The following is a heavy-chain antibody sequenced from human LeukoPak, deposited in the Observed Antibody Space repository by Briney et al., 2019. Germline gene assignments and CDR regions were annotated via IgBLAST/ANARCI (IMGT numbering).Heavy chain of an antibody. CDR3: ARDYYGSGSYQFDY. CDR2: IHRDETT. CDR1: GFTVSNNY. V-gene: IGHV3-66*01. D-gene: IGHD3-10*01. J-gene: IGHJ4*02. Sequence: PGGSLRLSCGASGFTVSNNYMNWVRQAPGKGLEWVSAIHRDETTHYADSVKGRFTISRDNSKNTLFLQMTDLRAEDTAVYYCARDYYGSGSYQFDYWGQGTLVTVSS.